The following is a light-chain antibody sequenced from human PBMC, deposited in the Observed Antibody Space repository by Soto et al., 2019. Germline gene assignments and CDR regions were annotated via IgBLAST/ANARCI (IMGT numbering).Light chain of an antibody. CDR2: AAS. CDR1: QTIITY. J-gene: IGKJ2*01. CDR3: QQSYSTPRT. Sequence: DIQMTQYPSSLSASVGDRVSITCRASQTIITYLNWYQQKPGKAPKLLISAASNLQSGVPSRFSGSGSETEFTLTISSVQPEDFATYYCQQSYSTPRTFGQGTKLEIK. V-gene: IGKV1-39*01.